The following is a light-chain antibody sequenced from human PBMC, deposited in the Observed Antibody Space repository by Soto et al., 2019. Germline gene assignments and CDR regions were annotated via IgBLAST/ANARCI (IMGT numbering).Light chain of an antibody. Sequence: DIQMTQSPSTLSASVGDRVTIPCRASQSISSWLAWYQQKPGKAPKLLMYKASTLESGVPSRFSGSGSGTEFTLTIRSLQPDHFATYYCQQYNSFPYTFGQGTRLEMK. CDR1: QSISSW. CDR3: QQYNSFPYT. J-gene: IGKJ2*01. V-gene: IGKV1-5*03. CDR2: KAS.